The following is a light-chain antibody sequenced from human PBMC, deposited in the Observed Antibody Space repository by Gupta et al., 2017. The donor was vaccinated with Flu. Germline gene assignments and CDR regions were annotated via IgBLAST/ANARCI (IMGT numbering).Light chain of an antibody. Sequence: QSVLTQPPSASGTPGQRVTISCSGSSSNIGSNYVYWYQQLPGTAPKLLIYRNNQRPSGVPDRFSGSKSGTSDYLTISGLQAEDEADYYCEASDDSMSGWVFGGGTKLTVL. CDR2: RNN. CDR1: SSNIGSNY. J-gene: IGLJ2*01. V-gene: IGLV1-47*01. CDR3: EASDDSMSGWV.